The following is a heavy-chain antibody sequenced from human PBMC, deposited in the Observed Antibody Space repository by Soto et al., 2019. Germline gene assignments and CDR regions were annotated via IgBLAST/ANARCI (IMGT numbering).Heavy chain of an antibody. Sequence: PSETLSLTCAVYGGSFSGYYWSWIRQPPGKGLEWIGEINHSGSTNYNPSLKSRVTISVDTSKNQFSLKLSSVTAADTAVYYCARGRIAAAVGRWFDPWGQGTLVTVSS. D-gene: IGHD6-13*01. CDR2: INHSGST. J-gene: IGHJ5*02. V-gene: IGHV4-34*01. CDR1: GGSFSGYY. CDR3: ARGRIAAAVGRWFDP.